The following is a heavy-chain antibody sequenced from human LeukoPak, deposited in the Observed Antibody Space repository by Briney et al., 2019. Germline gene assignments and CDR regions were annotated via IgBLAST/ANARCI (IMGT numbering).Heavy chain of an antibody. CDR3: ARGRIPSSPSYAY. CDR2: INHSGST. V-gene: IGHV4-34*01. CDR1: GGSFSGYY. J-gene: IGHJ4*02. D-gene: IGHD6-6*01. Sequence: SETLSLTCAVYGGSFSGYYWSWIRQPPGKGLEWIGEINHSGSTNYNPSLKSRVTISVDTSKNQFSLKLSSVTAADTAVYYCARGRIPSSPSYAYWGQGTLVTVSS.